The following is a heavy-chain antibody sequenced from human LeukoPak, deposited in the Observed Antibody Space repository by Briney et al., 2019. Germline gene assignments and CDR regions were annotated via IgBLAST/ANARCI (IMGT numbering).Heavy chain of an antibody. V-gene: IGHV3-23*01. CDR3: AKYCRSSRCFDY. Sequence: GGSLRLSCAASGFTFSSYAMSWVRQAPGKGLEWVSAISGSGGSTYYADSVKGRFTISRDNSKNTLYLQMNSLRAEDTSVYYCAKYCRSSRCFDYWGQGTLVTVS. CDR2: ISGSGGST. CDR1: GFTFSSYA. D-gene: IGHD6-13*01. J-gene: IGHJ4*02.